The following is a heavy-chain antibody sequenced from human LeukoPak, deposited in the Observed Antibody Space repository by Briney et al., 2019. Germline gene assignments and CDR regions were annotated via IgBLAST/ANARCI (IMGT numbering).Heavy chain of an antibody. J-gene: IGHJ4*02. Sequence: GGSLRLSCAASGFPFSSYEMNWVRQAPGKGLEWVSYISSSGSTIYYADSVKGRFTISRDNAKNSLYLQMNSLRAEDTAVYYCARGYDFWSGYYRYWGQGTLVTVSS. V-gene: IGHV3-48*03. CDR2: ISSSGSTI. CDR3: ARGYDFWSGYYRY. D-gene: IGHD3-3*01. CDR1: GFPFSSYE.